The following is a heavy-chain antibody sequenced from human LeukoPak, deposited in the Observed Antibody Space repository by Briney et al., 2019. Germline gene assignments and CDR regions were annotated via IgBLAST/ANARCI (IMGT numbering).Heavy chain of an antibody. CDR3: TRVGYIDEGIDY. D-gene: IGHD5-24*01. CDR2: ISTSSTTI. J-gene: IGHJ4*02. V-gene: IGHV3-48*04. Sequence: GGSLRLSCAASGFTFSTYSMNWVRQAPGKGLEWISHISTSSTTIYYADSVKGRFTISRDNAKNSLYLQMNSLRAEDTAIYYCTRVGYIDEGIDYWGQGTLVTVSS. CDR1: GFTFSTYS.